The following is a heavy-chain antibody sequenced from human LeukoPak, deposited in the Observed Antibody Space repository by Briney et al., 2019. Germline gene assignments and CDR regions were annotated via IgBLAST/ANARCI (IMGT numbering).Heavy chain of an antibody. Sequence: PGGSLRLSCAASGFTFNNAWMNWVRQAPGKGLEWVGRIRSRSDGATTDYAAPVKGRFTVSRDDSKNTLYLQMNSLKAEDTALYYCTTDNSGSHYWGQGTLVTVSS. CDR3: TTDNSGSHY. CDR2: IRSRSDGATT. J-gene: IGHJ4*02. D-gene: IGHD3-22*01. CDR1: GFTFNNAW. V-gene: IGHV3-15*07.